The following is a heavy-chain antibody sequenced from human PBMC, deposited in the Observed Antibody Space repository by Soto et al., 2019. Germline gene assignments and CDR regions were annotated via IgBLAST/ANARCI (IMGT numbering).Heavy chain of an antibody. V-gene: IGHV3-48*01. CDR1: GFTFSSYS. Sequence: EVQLVESGGGLVQPGESLRLSCAASGFTFSSYSMNWVRQAPGKGLEWVSYISSSSSTIYYADSVKGRFTISRDNAKNSLYLQMNSLRAEDTAVYYCARDRPGYSYGLDYWGQGTLVTVSS. CDR3: ARDRPGYSYGLDY. J-gene: IGHJ4*02. CDR2: ISSSSSTI. D-gene: IGHD5-18*01.